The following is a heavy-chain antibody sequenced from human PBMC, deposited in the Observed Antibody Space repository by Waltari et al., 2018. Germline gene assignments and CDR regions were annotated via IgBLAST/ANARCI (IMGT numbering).Heavy chain of an antibody. J-gene: IGHJ3*02. Sequence: EVQLVESGGALVQPGGSLRLSCVVSGFTFSEFWMRWVRQAPGKGLEWVANINRDGSARYYVDSVKGRFTVSRDNAKNSLFLQMNSLRVEDTAVYYCARIRSASDAFDIWGQGTMVTVSS. CDR2: INRDGSAR. CDR3: ARIRSASDAFDI. CDR1: GFTFSEFW. V-gene: IGHV3-7*01.